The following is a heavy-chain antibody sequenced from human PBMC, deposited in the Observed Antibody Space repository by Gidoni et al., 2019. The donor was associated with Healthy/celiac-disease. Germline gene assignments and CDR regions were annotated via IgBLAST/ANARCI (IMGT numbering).Heavy chain of an antibody. D-gene: IGHD2-21*02. CDR1: GGTFSSYA. CDR3: ASVRPEGGIVVVTAINAFDI. J-gene: IGHJ3*02. CDR2: IIPIFGTA. Sequence: QVQLVQSGAEVKKPGSSVKVSCKASGGTFSSYAISWVRQAPGQGLEWMGGIIPIFGTANYAQKFQGRVTITADKSTSTAYMELSSLRSEDTAVYYCASVRPEGGIVVVTAINAFDIWGQGTMVTVSS. V-gene: IGHV1-69*06.